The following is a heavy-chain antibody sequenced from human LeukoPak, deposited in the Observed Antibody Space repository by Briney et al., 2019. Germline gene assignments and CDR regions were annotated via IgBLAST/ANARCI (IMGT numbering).Heavy chain of an antibody. V-gene: IGHV3-66*01. Sequence: GGSLRLSCAASGFTFNTYNMNWVRQAPGKGLEWVSVIYSGGSTYYADSVKGRFTISRDNSKNTLYLQMNSLRAEDTAVYYCAREDFYDSSGAFDYWGQGTLVTVSS. D-gene: IGHD3-22*01. CDR3: AREDFYDSSGAFDY. CDR2: IYSGGST. J-gene: IGHJ4*02. CDR1: GFTFNTYN.